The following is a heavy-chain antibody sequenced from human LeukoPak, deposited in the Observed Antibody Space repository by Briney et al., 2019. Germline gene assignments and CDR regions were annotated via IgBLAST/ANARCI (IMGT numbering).Heavy chain of an antibody. CDR3: ARGYSNFDS. V-gene: IGHV4-59*01. CDR1: GGSISTYY. J-gene: IGHJ4*02. D-gene: IGHD5-18*01. CDR2: IYYSGST. Sequence: SETLSLTCTVAGGSISTYYWTWIQQPPEKGLEWIGYIYYSGSTNYNPSLKSRVTISVDTSKNQFSLKLNSVTAADTAVYYCARGYSNFDSWGQGTLVTVSS.